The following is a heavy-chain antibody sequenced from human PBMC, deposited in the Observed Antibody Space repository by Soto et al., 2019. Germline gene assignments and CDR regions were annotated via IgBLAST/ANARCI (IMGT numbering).Heavy chain of an antibody. J-gene: IGHJ4*02. Sequence: QVQLVESGGDLVKRGGSLRLSCAASGYTFSDYYMSWIRQAPGKGREWISYIDTSSTKIYYADSVKGPFTISRDNAKNSLYLEMNSLRDEDTAVYYCASHYDMWSGYLSPVDYWGQGTLVTVSS. CDR2: IDTSSTKI. V-gene: IGHV3-11*01. CDR3: ASHYDMWSGYLSPVDY. D-gene: IGHD3-3*01. CDR1: GYTFSDYY.